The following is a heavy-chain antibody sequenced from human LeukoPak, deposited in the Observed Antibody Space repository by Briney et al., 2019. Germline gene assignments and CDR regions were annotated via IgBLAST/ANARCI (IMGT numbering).Heavy chain of an antibody. D-gene: IGHD1-26*01. CDR3: ARGLRLVGATTVPDY. CDR2: IYTSGST. Sequence: SQTLSLTCTVSGGSISSGSYYWSWIRQPAGKGLEWIGRIYTSGSTNYNPSLKSRVTISVDTSKNQFSLKLSSVTAADTAVYYCARGLRLVGATTVPDYWGQGTLVTVSS. CDR1: GGSISSGSYY. J-gene: IGHJ4*02. V-gene: IGHV4-61*02.